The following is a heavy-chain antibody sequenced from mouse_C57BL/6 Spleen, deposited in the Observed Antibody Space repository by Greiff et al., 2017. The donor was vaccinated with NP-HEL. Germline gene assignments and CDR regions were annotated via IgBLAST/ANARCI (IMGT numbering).Heavy chain of an antibody. D-gene: IGHD3-2*02. Sequence: QVQLQQPGAELVKPGASVKLSCKASGYTFTSYWMQWVKQRPGQGLEWIGEIDPSDSYTNYNQKFKGKATLTVDTSSSTAYMQLSSLTSEDSAVYYCARQGTAQATRDFAYWGQGTLVTVSA. CDR3: ARQGTAQATRDFAY. J-gene: IGHJ3*01. CDR1: GYTFTSYW. V-gene: IGHV1-50*01. CDR2: IDPSDSYT.